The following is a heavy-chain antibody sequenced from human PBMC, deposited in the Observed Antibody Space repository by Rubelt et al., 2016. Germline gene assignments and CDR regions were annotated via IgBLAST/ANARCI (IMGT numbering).Heavy chain of an antibody. V-gene: IGHV4-38-2*01. CDR1: GASFSSAYH. D-gene: IGHD2-2*01. J-gene: IGHJ5*02. CDR3: ARATIVVVPAATDGDNWFDP. Sequence: QVQLQESGPGLVKPSETLSLTCSVSGASFSSAYHWGWIRQPPGKGLEWIGSIYHSGSTYYSPSLKMRVIISVDTSKNQFFLKLSSGTAADTAVYYCARATIVVVPAATDGDNWFDPWGQGTLVTVSS. CDR2: IYHSGST.